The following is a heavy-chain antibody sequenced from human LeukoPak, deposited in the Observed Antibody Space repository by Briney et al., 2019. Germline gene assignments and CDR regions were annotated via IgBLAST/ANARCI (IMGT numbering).Heavy chain of an antibody. CDR1: GFTFSSYG. CDR3: TTDEDWNYARKDV. CDR2: IWYDGSNK. V-gene: IGHV3-33*01. J-gene: IGHJ6*02. Sequence: GGSLRLSCAASGFTFSSYGMHWVRQAPGKGLEWVAVIWYDGSNKYYADSVKGRFTISRDDSKSTLYLQMNSLKIEDTAVYYCTTDEDWNYARKDVWGQGATVIVSS. D-gene: IGHD1-7*01.